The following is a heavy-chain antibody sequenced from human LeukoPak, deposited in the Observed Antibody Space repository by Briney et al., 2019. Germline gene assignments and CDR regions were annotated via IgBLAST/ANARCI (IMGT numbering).Heavy chain of an antibody. CDR1: GGSITSGGYY. CDR2: IHTSGSA. J-gene: IGHJ5*02. V-gene: IGHV4-61*02. Sequence: PSETLSLTCNVSGGSITSGGYYWTWIRQAAGKGLEWLGRIHTSGSANYMPSLKSRVAISLDTSKNQFSLKLSSVTAADTAVYYCVRGRYYYDTSGYVVWLDPWGQGTLVTVSS. D-gene: IGHD3-22*01. CDR3: VRGRYYYDTSGYVVWLDP.